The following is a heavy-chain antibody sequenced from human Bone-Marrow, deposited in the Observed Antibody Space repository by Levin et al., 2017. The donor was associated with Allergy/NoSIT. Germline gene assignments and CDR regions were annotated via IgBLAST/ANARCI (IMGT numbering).Heavy chain of an antibody. CDR2: INPRGGST. J-gene: IGHJ4*02. CDR1: GDTSTRYY. CDR3: ARTKQLGSDPFDF. Sequence: GASVKVSCKTSGDTSTRYYMHWVRQAPGQGLEWMGIINPRGGSTSYAQKFQGRVTMTTDTSTSTVYMELSRLTSDDTALYYCARTKQLGSDPFDFWGQGTLVTVSS. D-gene: IGHD5-24*01. V-gene: IGHV1-46*01.